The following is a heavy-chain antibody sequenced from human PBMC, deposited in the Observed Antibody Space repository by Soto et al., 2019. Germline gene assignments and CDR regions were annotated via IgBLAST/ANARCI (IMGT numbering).Heavy chain of an antibody. CDR1: GGTFSSYA. Sequence: VASVKVSCKASGGTFSSYAISWVRQAPGQGLEWMGGIIPIFGTANYAQKFQGRVTITADKSTSTAYMELSSLRSEDTAVYYCARKLAVAGQRRSGYGMDVWGQGTTVTVSS. J-gene: IGHJ6*02. CDR2: IIPIFGTA. V-gene: IGHV1-69*06. D-gene: IGHD6-19*01. CDR3: ARKLAVAGQRRSGYGMDV.